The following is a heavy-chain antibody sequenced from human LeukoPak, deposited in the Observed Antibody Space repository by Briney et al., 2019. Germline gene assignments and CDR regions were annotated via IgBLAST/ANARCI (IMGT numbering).Heavy chain of an antibody. CDR2: ISGSGGST. CDR1: GFTFSSYA. Sequence: SGGSLRLSCAASGFTFSSYATTWVRQAPGKGLEWVSGISGSGGSTYYADSVKGRFTISRDNSNNTLYLQMNSLRAEDTAVYYCAKNSGSYPRYYFDYWGQGTLVTVSS. CDR3: AKNSGSYPRYYFDY. V-gene: IGHV3-23*01. J-gene: IGHJ4*02. D-gene: IGHD1-26*01.